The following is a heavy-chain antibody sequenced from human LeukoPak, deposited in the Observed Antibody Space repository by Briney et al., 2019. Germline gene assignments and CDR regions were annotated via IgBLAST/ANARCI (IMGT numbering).Heavy chain of an antibody. V-gene: IGHV1-69*13. CDR2: IIPIFGTA. Sequence: ASVKVSCKASGGTFSSYAISWVRQAPGQGLEWMGGIIPIFGTANYAQKFQGRVTITADESTSTAYMELSSLRSEDTAVYYCASGQDYYGSGRGDGFDIWGQGTMVTVSS. CDR3: ASGQDYYGSGRGDGFDI. J-gene: IGHJ3*02. D-gene: IGHD3-10*01. CDR1: GGTFSSYA.